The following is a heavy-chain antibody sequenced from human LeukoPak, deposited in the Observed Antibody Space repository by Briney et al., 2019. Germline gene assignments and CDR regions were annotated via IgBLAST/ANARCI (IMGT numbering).Heavy chain of an antibody. D-gene: IGHD1-26*01. Sequence: PGGSLRLSCTASGFTVSSNYMSWVRQAPGKGLVWVSRINSDGSSTSYADSVKGRFTISRDNAKNTLYLQMNSLRAEDTAVYYCTSQGREGWFDPWGQGTLVTVSS. CDR3: TSQGREGWFDP. J-gene: IGHJ5*02. CDR1: GFTVSSNY. CDR2: INSDGSST. V-gene: IGHV3-74*01.